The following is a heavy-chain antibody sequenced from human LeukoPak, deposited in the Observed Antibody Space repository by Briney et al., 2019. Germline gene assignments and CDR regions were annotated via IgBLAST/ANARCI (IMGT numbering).Heavy chain of an antibody. D-gene: IGHD4-11*01. CDR1: GYTVTGYY. V-gene: IGHV1-2*02. CDR2: INPNSGGT. J-gene: IGHJ6*03. CDR3: ASGRDEPYSTKDYYYYYMDV. Sequence: ASVRVSCKPSGYTVTGYYMHWVRQAPGQRLEWMGWINPNSGGTNDAQMFQGRGTMTRDTSISTAYMGLSRLRADDTAVYYCASGRDEPYSTKDYYYYYMDVWGKGTTVTVS.